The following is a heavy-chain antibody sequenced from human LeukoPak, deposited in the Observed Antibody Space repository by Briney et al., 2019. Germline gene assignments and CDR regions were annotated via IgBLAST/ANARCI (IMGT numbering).Heavy chain of an antibody. CDR1: GFTVSTNY. Sequence: GGSLRLSCAASGFTVSTNYMSWVRQAPGKGLEWVGRIKSRTDGGTTEYAAPVKGRFTISRDDSKNTLYLQMNSLKTEDTAVYYCTTAPAAYTFDYWGQGTLVTVSS. CDR2: IKSRTDGGTT. CDR3: TTAPAAYTFDY. J-gene: IGHJ4*02. V-gene: IGHV3-15*01. D-gene: IGHD2-2*01.